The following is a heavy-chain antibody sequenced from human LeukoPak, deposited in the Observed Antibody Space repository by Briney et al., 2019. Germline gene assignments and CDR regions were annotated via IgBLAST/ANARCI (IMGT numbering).Heavy chain of an antibody. CDR2: IRFDGSDK. CDR3: ARDREGAMGY. CDR1: GFTFSSYG. J-gene: IGHJ4*02. Sequence: GGSLRLSCTASGFTFSSYGMHWVRQVPGKGLEWVAFIRFDGSDKYYADSVKGRFTISRDNSKNTLFLQMNSLRAEDTAVYYCARDREGAMGYWGQGTLVTVSS. D-gene: IGHD5-18*01. V-gene: IGHV3-30*02.